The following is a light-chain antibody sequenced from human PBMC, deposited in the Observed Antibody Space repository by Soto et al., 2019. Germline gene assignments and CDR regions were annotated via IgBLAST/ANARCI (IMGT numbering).Light chain of an antibody. CDR1: QSVSSY. CDR3: HQRSNWPLT. Sequence: EIVWKLSPATLSLSPGERATLSCRASQSVSSYLAWYQQNTGQAPRLLIYDASNRATGIPAGFSGSGSGTDFNLTIRRLEPEDCAVYDGHQRSNWPLTVCQVTKGEI. J-gene: IGKJ1*01. CDR2: DAS. V-gene: IGKV3-11*01.